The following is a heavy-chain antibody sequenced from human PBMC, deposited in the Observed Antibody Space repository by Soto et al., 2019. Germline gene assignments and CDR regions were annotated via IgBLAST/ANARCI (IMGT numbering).Heavy chain of an antibody. CDR2: FSNSGGSGGTT. D-gene: IGHD6-13*01. CDR1: GFTFSSYA. J-gene: IGHJ4*02. V-gene: IGHV3-23*01. Sequence: EVQLLESGGGLVQPGGSLRLSCAASGFTFSSYAMSWVRQAPGKGLEWVSSFSNSGGSGGTTYYADSVKGRFTLSRDKSKNTLYLQMNSLRAEDTAIYYCAKDGAAAAGTLSYFDYWGQGTLVTVSS. CDR3: AKDGAAAAGTLSYFDY.